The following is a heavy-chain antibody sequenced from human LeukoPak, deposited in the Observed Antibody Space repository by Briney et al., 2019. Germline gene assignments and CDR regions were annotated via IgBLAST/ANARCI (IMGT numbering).Heavy chain of an antibody. CDR3: ARVSSTSYYFDY. V-gene: IGHV3-7*04. CDR1: GFTFSSYW. J-gene: IGHJ4*02. D-gene: IGHD6-6*01. Sequence: GGSLRLSCAASGFTFSSYWMSWVRQTPGKGLKWVDNIKLDGSEKYYVDSVKGRFTISRDSARNSLYLQMNSLRAEDTAVYYCARVSSTSYYFDYWGQGTLVTVSS. CDR2: IKLDGSEK.